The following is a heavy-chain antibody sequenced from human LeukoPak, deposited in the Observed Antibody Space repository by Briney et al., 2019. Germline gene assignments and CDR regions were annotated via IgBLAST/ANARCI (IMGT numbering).Heavy chain of an antibody. CDR2: MNPNSGNT. Sequence: ASVKVSCKASGYTFTSYDINWVRQATGQGLEWMGWMNPNSGNTGYAQKFQGRVTITRNTSISTAYMELSSLRSEDTAVYYCARCYYYGSGSYYPFDYWGQGTLVTVSS. D-gene: IGHD3-10*01. CDR1: GYTFTSYD. V-gene: IGHV1-8*03. CDR3: ARCYYYGSGSYYPFDY. J-gene: IGHJ4*02.